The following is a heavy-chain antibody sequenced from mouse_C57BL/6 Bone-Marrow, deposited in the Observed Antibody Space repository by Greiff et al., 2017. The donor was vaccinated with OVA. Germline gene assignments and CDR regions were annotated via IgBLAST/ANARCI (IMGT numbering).Heavy chain of an antibody. V-gene: IGHV1-61*01. Sequence: QLQQPGAELVRPGSSVKLSCKASGYTFTSYWMDWVKQRPGQGLEWIGNIYPSDSETHYNQKFKDKATLTVDKSSSTAYMQLSSLTSEDSAVYYCARGGDGYYVGDYWGQGTTLTVSS. J-gene: IGHJ2*01. CDR2: IYPSDSET. CDR3: ARGGDGYYVGDY. CDR1: GYTFTSYW. D-gene: IGHD2-3*01.